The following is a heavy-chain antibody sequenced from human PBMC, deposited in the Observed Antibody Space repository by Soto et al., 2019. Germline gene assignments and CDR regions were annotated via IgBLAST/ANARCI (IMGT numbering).Heavy chain of an antibody. J-gene: IGHJ4*02. Sequence: PSETLSLTCTFSVASIRSYYWSCIRHPPGKSLELIGYISYSEGTNYNPSLKSRVTISLDTSKNQFSLKLNSVTAADTAVYYCSTRSGVYGELVEYWCQGPPDTVSS. V-gene: IGHV4-59*03. CDR1: VASIRSYY. CDR2: ISYSEGT. D-gene: IGHD4-17*01. CDR3: STRSGVYGELVEY.